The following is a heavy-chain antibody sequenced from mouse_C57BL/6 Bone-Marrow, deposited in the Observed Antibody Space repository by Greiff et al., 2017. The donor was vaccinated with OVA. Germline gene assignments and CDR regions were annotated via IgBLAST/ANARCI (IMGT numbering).Heavy chain of an antibody. CDR2: IYPRSGNT. CDR1: GYTFTSYG. J-gene: IGHJ1*03. CDR3: AREKGYWYFDV. V-gene: IGHV1-81*01. Sequence: VQLQQSGAELARPGASVKLSCKASGYTFTSYGISWVKQRTGQGLEWIGEIYPRSGNTYYNEKFKGKATLTADKSSSTAYMELRSLTSEASAVYVCAREKGYWYFDVWGTGTTVTVSS.